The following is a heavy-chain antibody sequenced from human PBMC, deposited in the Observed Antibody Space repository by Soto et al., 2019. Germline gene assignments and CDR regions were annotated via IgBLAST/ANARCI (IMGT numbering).Heavy chain of an antibody. CDR3: ARGYDILTGLGFDP. CDR1: GGTFSSYA. Sequence: ASVKVSCKASGGTFSSYAISWVRQAPGQGLEWMGIINPSGGSTSYAQKFQGGVTMTRDTSTSTVYMELSSLRSEDTAVYYCARGYDILTGLGFDPWGQGTLVTVSS. D-gene: IGHD3-9*01. J-gene: IGHJ5*02. V-gene: IGHV1-46*01. CDR2: INPSGGST.